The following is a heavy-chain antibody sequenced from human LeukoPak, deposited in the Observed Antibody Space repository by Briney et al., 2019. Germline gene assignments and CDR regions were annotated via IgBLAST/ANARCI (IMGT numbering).Heavy chain of an antibody. V-gene: IGHV4-30-4*07. J-gene: IGHJ5*02. CDR3: ARTDYFAADYGDYGDRSPPLVPYGKPVGWFDP. CDR1: GGSISSGGYS. D-gene: IGHD4-17*01. CDR2: IYYSGST. Sequence: SETLSLTCAVSGGSISSGGYSWSWIRQPPGKGLEWIGYIYYSGSTYYNPSLKSRVTISVDTSKNQFSLKLSSVTAADTAVYYCARTDYFAADYGDYGDRSPPLVPYGKPVGWFDPWGQGTLVTVSS.